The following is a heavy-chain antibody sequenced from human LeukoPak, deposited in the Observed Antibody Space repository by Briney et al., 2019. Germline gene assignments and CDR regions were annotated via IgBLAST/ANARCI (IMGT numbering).Heavy chain of an antibody. CDR2: ISGSSGST. CDR1: GFTFSSYA. D-gene: IGHD4-17*01. V-gene: IGHV3-23*01. CDR3: AKRVTTVTTWAFDY. J-gene: IGHJ4*02. Sequence: GGSLRLSCAASGFTFSSYAMTWVRQAPGKGLEWISAISGSSGSTYYADSVKGRFTISRDNSKNTLYLQMNSLRAEDTAVYYCAKRVTTVTTWAFDYWGQGTLVTVSS.